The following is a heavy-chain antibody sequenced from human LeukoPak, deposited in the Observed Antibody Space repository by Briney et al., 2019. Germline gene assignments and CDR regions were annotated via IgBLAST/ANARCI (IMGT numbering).Heavy chain of an antibody. CDR1: GFTFSSYE. V-gene: IGHV3-48*03. D-gene: IGHD3-16*01. J-gene: IGHJ4*02. Sequence: GGSLRLSCAASGFTFSSYEMNWVRQAPGKGLEWVSYISSSGSTIYYADSVKGRFTISRDNSKNTLYLQMNSLRAEDTAVYYCAKGGSRFDYWGQGTLVTVSS. CDR3: AKGGSRFDY. CDR2: ISSSGSTI.